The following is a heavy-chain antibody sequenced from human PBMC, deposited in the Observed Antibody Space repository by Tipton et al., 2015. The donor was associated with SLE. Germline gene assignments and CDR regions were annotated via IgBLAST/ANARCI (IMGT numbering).Heavy chain of an antibody. J-gene: IGHJ4*01. V-gene: IGHV4-61*08. D-gene: IGHD5/OR15-5a*01. CDR2: IYYTGNI. CDR1: GDSISSNANL. CDR3: ARSTPDEFDF. Sequence: TLSLTCDVSGDSISSNANLWSWIRQPPGKGLEWIGNIYYTGNINYSPSLKSRVSMSVDTSKNRFSLKLKTVTAADTAVYYCARSTPDEFDFWGHGTLVTVSS.